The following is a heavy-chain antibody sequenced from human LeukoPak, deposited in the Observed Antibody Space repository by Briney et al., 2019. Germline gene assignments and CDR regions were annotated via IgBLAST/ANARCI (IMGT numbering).Heavy chain of an antibody. D-gene: IGHD3-22*01. CDR3: ARLSDSSGYYPFDY. Sequence: NPGGSLRLSCAASGFTVSDHYMDWIRQPPGKGLEWIGTLYYSGSSYYNPSLKSRVSISVDTSKNQFSLRLSSVTAADTAVYYCARLSDSSGYYPFDYWGQGTLVTVSS. J-gene: IGHJ4*02. V-gene: IGHV4-39*01. CDR1: GFTVSDHY. CDR2: LYYSGSS.